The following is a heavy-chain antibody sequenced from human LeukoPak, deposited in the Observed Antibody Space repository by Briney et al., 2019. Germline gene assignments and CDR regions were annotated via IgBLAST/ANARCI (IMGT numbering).Heavy chain of an antibody. Sequence: GASLRLSCAASGFTFSSYAMSWVRQAPGKGLEWVSAISGSCGSTYYADPVKGRFTNSRDNSKNTLYLQMNSLRAEDTAVYYCAKRDYYESSGYSLHGFGMDVWGQGTTVTVSS. CDR1: GFTFSSYA. CDR3: AKRDYYESSGYSLHGFGMDV. CDR2: ISGSCGST. V-gene: IGHV3-23*01. J-gene: IGHJ6*02. D-gene: IGHD3-22*01.